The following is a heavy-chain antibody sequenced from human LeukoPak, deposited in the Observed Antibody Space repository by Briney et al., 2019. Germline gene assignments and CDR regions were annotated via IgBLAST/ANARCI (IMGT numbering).Heavy chain of an antibody. Sequence: GGSLRLSCAASGFTFSSYAMSWVRQAPGKGLEWVSAISGSGGSTYYADSVKGRFTISRDNAKNSLYLQMNTLRAEDTAVYYCARPYVWGSYRIDYWGQGTLVTVSS. CDR2: ISGSGGST. V-gene: IGHV3-23*01. J-gene: IGHJ4*02. CDR3: ARPYVWGSYRIDY. D-gene: IGHD3-16*02. CDR1: GFTFSSYA.